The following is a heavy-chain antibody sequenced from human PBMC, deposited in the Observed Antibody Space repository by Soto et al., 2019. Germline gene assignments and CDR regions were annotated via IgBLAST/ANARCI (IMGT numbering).Heavy chain of an antibody. CDR3: ARVTLVPITHNWGGGGYFDY. Sequence: NPSETLSLTCAVSGGSISSSNWWSWVRQPPGKGLEWIGEIYHSGSTNYNPSLKSRVTISVDKSKNQFSLKLSSVTAADTAVYYCARVTLVPITHNWGGGGYFDYWGQGTLVTVSS. V-gene: IGHV4-4*02. J-gene: IGHJ4*02. D-gene: IGHD7-27*01. CDR1: GGSISSSNW. CDR2: IYHSGST.